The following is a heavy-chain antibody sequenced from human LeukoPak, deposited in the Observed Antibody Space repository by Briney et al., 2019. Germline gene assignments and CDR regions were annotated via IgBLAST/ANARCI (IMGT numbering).Heavy chain of an antibody. Sequence: PGGSLRLSCAASGFTVSRYDMHWVRQGTGKSLEWVSGIGTADDTYYPGSVKGRFTISRENAKNSLYLQMNSLRAGDTAVYYCAREVPGTYAFDIWGQGTMVTVSS. D-gene: IGHD1-14*01. CDR3: AREVPGTYAFDI. V-gene: IGHV3-13*01. J-gene: IGHJ3*02. CDR2: IGTADDT. CDR1: GFTVSRYD.